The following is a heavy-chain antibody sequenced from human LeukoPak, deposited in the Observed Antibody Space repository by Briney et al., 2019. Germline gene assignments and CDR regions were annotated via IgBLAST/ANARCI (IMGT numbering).Heavy chain of an antibody. J-gene: IGHJ4*02. CDR3: ARGGPAKYYFDSSGYHY. CDR1: GGTFSSYT. V-gene: IGHV1-69*02. D-gene: IGHD3-22*01. Sequence: RASVKVSCKASGGTFSSYTISWVRQAPGQGLEWMGRIIPILGIANYAQKFQGRVTMTRDTSTSTVYMELSSLRSEDTAVYYCARGGPAKYYFDSSGYHYWGQGTLVTVSS. CDR2: IIPILGIA.